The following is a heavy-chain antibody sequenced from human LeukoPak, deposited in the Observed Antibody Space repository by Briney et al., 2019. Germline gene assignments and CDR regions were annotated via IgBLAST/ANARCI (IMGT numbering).Heavy chain of an antibody. D-gene: IGHD6-19*01. Sequence: ASVKVSCKASGYTFTGYYMHWVRQAPGQGLEWMGWINPNSGGTNYAQKFQGRVTMTRDTSTSTAYMELSRLRSDDTAVYYCARSDSSGWHFDYWGQGTLVTVSS. CDR1: GYTFTGYY. CDR2: INPNSGGT. CDR3: ARSDSSGWHFDY. J-gene: IGHJ4*02. V-gene: IGHV1-2*02.